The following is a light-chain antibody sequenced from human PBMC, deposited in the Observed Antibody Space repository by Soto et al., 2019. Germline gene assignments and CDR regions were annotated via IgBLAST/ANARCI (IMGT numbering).Light chain of an antibody. J-gene: IGKJ1*01. CDR3: QQYDNLWT. Sequence: DIQMNQSPSSLSASVGDRVTITCQASQDISNYLNWYQQKPGKAPKLLIYDASNLETGVPSRFSGSATGTDFTFAISSLQPEEIATYYFQQYDNLWTFGQGTKVQIK. CDR2: DAS. V-gene: IGKV1-33*01. CDR1: QDISNY.